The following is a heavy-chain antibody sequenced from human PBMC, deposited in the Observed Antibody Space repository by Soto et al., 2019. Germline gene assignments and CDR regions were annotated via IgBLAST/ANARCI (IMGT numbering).Heavy chain of an antibody. D-gene: IGHD3-22*01. V-gene: IGHV4-34*02. Sequence: QVQLQQWGAGLLKPSETLSLTCAVYGGSFSGYYWSWIRQPPGKGLEWIGEISHSGSTSYNPSLKGRVTIPVATSKNQFSPKLSSVTAADTAVYYCAVYHYDSGAYYGVFDYWGQGTLVTVSS. J-gene: IGHJ4*02. CDR2: ISHSGST. CDR1: GGSFSGYY. CDR3: AVYHYDSGAYYGVFDY.